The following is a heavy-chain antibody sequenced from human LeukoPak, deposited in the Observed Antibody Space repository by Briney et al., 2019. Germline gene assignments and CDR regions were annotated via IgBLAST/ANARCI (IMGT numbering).Heavy chain of an antibody. J-gene: IGHJ4*02. CDR1: VGSIRTYY. D-gene: IGHD1-26*01. Sequence: PPETPSLTSTVSVGSIRTYYCTCVPQPAGQRLEWIGRFYASGSTDYNPSLKSRVTMSVDTSKNQLSLKLSSVTAEDTAVYYCARTNSGSYDYWGQGTLVTVSP. V-gene: IGHV4-4*07. CDR2: FYASGST. CDR3: ARTNSGSYDY.